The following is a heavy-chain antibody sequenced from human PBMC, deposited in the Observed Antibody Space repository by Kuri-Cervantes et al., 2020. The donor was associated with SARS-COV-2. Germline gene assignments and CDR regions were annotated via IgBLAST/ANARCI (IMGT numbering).Heavy chain of an antibody. V-gene: IGHV4-34*01. CDR2: INHSGST. D-gene: IGHD3-3*01. CDR1: GGSFSGYY. Sequence: SQTLSLTCAVYGGSFSGYYWSWIRQPPGKGLEWIGEINHSGSTNYNPSLKSRVTISVDKSKNQFSLKLSSVTAADTAVYYCARGIFGPFDPWGQGTLVTVSS. CDR3: ARGIFGPFDP. J-gene: IGHJ5*02.